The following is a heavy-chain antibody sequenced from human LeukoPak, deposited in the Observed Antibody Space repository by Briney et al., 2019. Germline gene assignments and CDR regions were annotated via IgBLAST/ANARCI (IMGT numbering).Heavy chain of an antibody. J-gene: IGHJ4*02. D-gene: IGHD3-22*01. CDR1: VFTYTSFA. CDR3: AKHSHDGSAPYYEVQLDY. CDR2: ISRSGVAT. V-gene: IGHV3-23*01. Sequence: GGSLRLSCAASVFTYTSFAMSWVRQAPGKGLEWVSTISRSGVATYYANSVKGRFTISRDNSKNTVYLQMSSLRAEDTAMYYCAKHSHDGSAPYYEVQLDYWGQGTLVTVSS.